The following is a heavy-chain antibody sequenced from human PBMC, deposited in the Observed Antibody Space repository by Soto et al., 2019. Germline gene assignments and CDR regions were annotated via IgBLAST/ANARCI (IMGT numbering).Heavy chain of an antibody. Sequence: EEQLLESGGGLVQPGGSLTRPCSASGFTFSNYAMSWVRQAPGKGLEWVSGISGSGANTYYADSVMGRFTISRDNSKKPLYLPMNSPRAEATALYYCATTSLPRPMIVNDAFDIWGQGTMVTVSS. CDR2: ISGSGANT. CDR1: GFTFSNYA. D-gene: IGHD3-22*01. CDR3: ATTSLPRPMIVNDAFDI. V-gene: IGHV3-23*01. J-gene: IGHJ3*02.